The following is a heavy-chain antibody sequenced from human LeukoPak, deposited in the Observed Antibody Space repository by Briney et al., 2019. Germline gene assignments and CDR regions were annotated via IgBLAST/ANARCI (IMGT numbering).Heavy chain of an antibody. D-gene: IGHD3-22*01. CDR3: ARAPYYYDSSGRYYFDY. Sequence: ASVKVSCKASGYTFTGYYMHWVRQAPGQGLEWMGWINPNSGGTNYAQKLQGRVTMTTDTSTSTAYMELRSLRSDDTAVYYCARAPYYYDSSGRYYFDYWGQGTLVTVSS. J-gene: IGHJ4*02. V-gene: IGHV1-2*02. CDR1: GYTFTGYY. CDR2: INPNSGGT.